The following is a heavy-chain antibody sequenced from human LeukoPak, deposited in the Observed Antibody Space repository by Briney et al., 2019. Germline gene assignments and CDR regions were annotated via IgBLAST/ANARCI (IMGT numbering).Heavy chain of an antibody. V-gene: IGHV4-39*01. CDR3: ARHRPGERRFDP. CDR2: IYYSGST. CDR1: GGSISSSSYY. Sequence: KPSETLSLTCTVSGGSISSSSYYWGWIRQPPGKGLEWIGSIYYSGSTYYNPSLKSRVTISVDTSKNQFSLKLSSVTAADTAVYYCARHRPGERRFDPWGQGTLVTVSS. D-gene: IGHD3-16*01. J-gene: IGHJ5*02.